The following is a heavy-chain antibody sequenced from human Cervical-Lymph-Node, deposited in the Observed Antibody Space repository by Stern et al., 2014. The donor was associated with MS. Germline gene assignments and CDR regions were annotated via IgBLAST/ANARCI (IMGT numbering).Heavy chain of an antibody. D-gene: IGHD1-1*01. V-gene: IGHV1-46*01. J-gene: IGHJ4*02. CDR3: ARQRTTGHMDFDY. Sequence: QVPLVESGAEVKKPGASVNVSCKASGYTFTTYFVHWVRQAPGQGLEWMGIINTSDGDTSYIRSFQGRVTMTRDTSANTVYLRLSNLKSEDTAVYYCARQRTTGHMDFDYWGQGTLVTVSS. CDR1: GYTFTTYF. CDR2: INTSDGDT.